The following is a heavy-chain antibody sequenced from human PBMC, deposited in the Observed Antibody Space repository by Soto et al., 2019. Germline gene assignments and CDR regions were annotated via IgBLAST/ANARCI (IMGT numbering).Heavy chain of an antibody. Sequence: KVSCKASGYTFTSYAMHWVRQAPGQRLEWMGWINAGNGNTKYSQKFQGRVTITRDTSASTAYMELSSLRSEDTAVYYCARAHLAAYYYYGMDVWGQGTTVTVSS. CDR3: ARAHLAAYYYYGMDV. J-gene: IGHJ6*02. CDR1: GYTFTSYA. V-gene: IGHV1-3*01. CDR2: INAGNGNT.